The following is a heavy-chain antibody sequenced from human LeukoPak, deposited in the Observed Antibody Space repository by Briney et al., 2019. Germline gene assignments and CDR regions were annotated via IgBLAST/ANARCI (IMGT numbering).Heavy chain of an antibody. D-gene: IGHD6-19*01. CDR1: GYTFTSYG. V-gene: IGHV1-69*06. J-gene: IGHJ6*03. CDR3: ARDRRGSGWSDYYYYMDV. Sequence: ASVKVSCKASGYTFTSYGISWVRQAPGQGLEWMGGIIPIFGTANYAQKFQGRVTITADKSTSTAYMELSSLRSEDTAVYYCARDRRGSGWSDYYYYMDVWGKGTTVTVSS. CDR2: IIPIFGTA.